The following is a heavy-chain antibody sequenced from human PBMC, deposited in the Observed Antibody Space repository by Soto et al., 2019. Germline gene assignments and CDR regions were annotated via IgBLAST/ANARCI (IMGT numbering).Heavy chain of an antibody. J-gene: IGHJ4*02. CDR3: AKDQRCSGCSCYHEFDY. CDR2: ITTSGGST. D-gene: IGHD2-15*01. CDR1: GFAFSSYA. V-gene: IGHV3-23*01. Sequence: GGSLRLSCAASGFAFSSYAMSWVRQAPGKGLEWVSTITTSGGSTYYADSVKGRFTISRDNSKNTLYLQLNSLRAEDTAVYYCAKDQRCSGCSCYHEFDYWGQGTLVTVSS.